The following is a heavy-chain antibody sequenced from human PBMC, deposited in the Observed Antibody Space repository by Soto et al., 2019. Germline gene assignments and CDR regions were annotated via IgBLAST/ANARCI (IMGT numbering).Heavy chain of an antibody. J-gene: IGHJ6*02. CDR2: IHSGGST. D-gene: IGHD2-2*01. Sequence: GGSLRLSCAASGLTVSSNYMSWVRQAPGKGLEWVSVIHSGGSTYSADSVKDRFTISRDNSKNTLYLQMNFLRAEDTAVYYCARCCSSDYYGMDVWGQGTTVTV. V-gene: IGHV3-66*01. CDR1: GLTVSSNY. CDR3: ARCCSSDYYGMDV.